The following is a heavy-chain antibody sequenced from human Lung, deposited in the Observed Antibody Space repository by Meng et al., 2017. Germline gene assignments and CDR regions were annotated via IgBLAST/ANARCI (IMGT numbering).Heavy chain of an antibody. Sequence: LDEFGGGLVQPGGSLRLSCAASGFTVSTHWMHWVRQAPGKGLEWVSRITGDGSSTIYADSVQGRFTMSRDNAKNTLSLQMNSLRAEDTAVYYCARGGVTTDDWGQGTLVTVSS. CDR1: GFTVSTHW. D-gene: IGHD4-17*01. J-gene: IGHJ4*02. CDR3: ARGGVTTDD. CDR2: ITGDGSST. V-gene: IGHV3-74*01.